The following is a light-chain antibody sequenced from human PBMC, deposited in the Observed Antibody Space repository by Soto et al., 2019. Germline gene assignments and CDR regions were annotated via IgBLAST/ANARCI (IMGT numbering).Light chain of an antibody. V-gene: IGKV2-28*01. J-gene: IGKJ2*01. CDR1: QSLLHSNGYNY. CDR3: MRALQTHHT. CDR2: LGS. Sequence: IVMTQSPLSLPVTPGEPASISCRSSQSLLHSNGYNYLDWYLQKPGQSPQLLIYLGSNRASGVPDRFSGRGSGTDFTLKISRVEAEDVGIYYCMRALQTHHTFGQGTKLEIK.